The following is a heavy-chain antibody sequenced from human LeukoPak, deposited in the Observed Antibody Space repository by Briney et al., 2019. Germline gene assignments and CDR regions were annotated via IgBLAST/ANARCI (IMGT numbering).Heavy chain of an antibody. CDR2: IDGIGGAT. Sequence: GGSLRLSCSASGFPFSTYPMSWVRQSPGKVLEWVSGIDGIGGATFYADSVEGRFTISRDNSKNTLHLLMDTLTDEDTAVYYCAKDESVWGVNYFASWGQGTLLTVSS. CDR1: GFPFSTYP. V-gene: IGHV3-23*01. J-gene: IGHJ4*02. D-gene: IGHD2-8*01. CDR3: AKDESVWGVNYFAS.